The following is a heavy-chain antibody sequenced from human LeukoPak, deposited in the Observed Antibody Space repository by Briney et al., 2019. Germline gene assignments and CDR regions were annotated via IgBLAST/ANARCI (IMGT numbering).Heavy chain of an antibody. D-gene: IGHD3-10*01. V-gene: IGHV3-7*04. Sequence: PGGSLRLSCAASGFTFSRYWMSWVRQAPGKGLEWVACIKQDGNEKYYVDSVKGRSTISRDNAKNSLYLQMNSLRAEDTAVYYCARSAYYYDSDSGSYWGQGTLVTVPS. J-gene: IGHJ4*02. CDR2: IKQDGNEK. CDR3: ARSAYYYDSDSGSY. CDR1: GFTFSRYW.